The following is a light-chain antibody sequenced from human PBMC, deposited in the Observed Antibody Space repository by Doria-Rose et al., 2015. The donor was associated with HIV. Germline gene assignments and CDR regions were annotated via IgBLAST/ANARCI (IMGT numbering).Light chain of an antibody. J-gene: IGKJ1*01. Sequence: TQSPGTLSLSPGERATLSCRASQSFSSTYLAWYQQQPGQAPSLLIYDGSTRATGISDRFSASGSGTDFTLTTNRLEPEDFALYYCHQYGTSWTFGQGTKVEI. V-gene: IGKV3-20*01. CDR2: DGS. CDR3: HQYGTSWT. CDR1: QSFSSTY.